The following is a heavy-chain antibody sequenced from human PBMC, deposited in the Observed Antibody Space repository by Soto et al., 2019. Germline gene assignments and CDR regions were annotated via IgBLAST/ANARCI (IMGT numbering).Heavy chain of an antibody. CDR3: AKDYDFWRTGMDV. CDR1: GFTFTNYA. CDR2: ISGSGSST. J-gene: IGHJ6*02. Sequence: EVQLLESGGGLVQPGGSLRLSCAASGFTFTNYALNWVRQAPGKGLEWVSAISGSGSSTYYADSVKGRFTISRDNSKNTLYLQMNSLRAEDTAVDYCAKDYDFWRTGMDVWGQGTTVTVSS. D-gene: IGHD3-3*01. V-gene: IGHV3-23*01.